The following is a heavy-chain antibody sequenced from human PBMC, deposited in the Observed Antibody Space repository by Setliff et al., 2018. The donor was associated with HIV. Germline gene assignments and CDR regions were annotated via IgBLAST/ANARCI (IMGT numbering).Heavy chain of an antibody. D-gene: IGHD3-9*01. CDR2: ITSNGGRT. CDR1: GFTFNNNG. J-gene: IGHJ4*02. CDR3: AREPYYDILTGYLDY. V-gene: IGHV3-20*04. Sequence: PGGSLRLSCAASGFTFNNNGMSWVRQAPGKGLEWVSGITSNGGRTGYADSVKGRFTISSDNAKNSLYLQMNSLRAEDTALYYCAREPYYDILTGYLDYWGQGALVTVSS.